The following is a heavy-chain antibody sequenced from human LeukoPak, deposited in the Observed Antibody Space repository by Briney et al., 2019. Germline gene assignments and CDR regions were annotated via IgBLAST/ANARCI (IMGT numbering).Heavy chain of an antibody. V-gene: IGHV4-59*01. CDR2: IYYSGST. Sequence: SETLSLTCAVYGGSFSGYYWSWIRQPPGKGLEWIGYIYYSGSTNYNPSLKSRVTISVDTSKNQFSLKLSSVTAADTAVYYCARGLRYDILTGYIWGRNYYYYMDVWGKGTTVTISS. CDR1: GGSFSGYY. D-gene: IGHD3-9*01. J-gene: IGHJ6*03. CDR3: ARGLRYDILTGYIWGRNYYYYMDV.